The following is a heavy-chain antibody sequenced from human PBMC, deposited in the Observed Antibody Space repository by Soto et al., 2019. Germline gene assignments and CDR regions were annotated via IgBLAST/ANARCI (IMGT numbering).Heavy chain of an antibody. Sequence: SLRLSCAASGFTFSSYGMHWVRQAPGKGLEWVAVIWYDGSNKYYADSVKGRFTISRDNSKNTLYLQMNSLRAEDTAVYYCARTGWYSSSWFDYWGQGTLVTVSS. D-gene: IGHD6-13*01. CDR2: IWYDGSNK. CDR3: ARTGWYSSSWFDY. CDR1: GFTFSSYG. V-gene: IGHV3-33*01. J-gene: IGHJ4*02.